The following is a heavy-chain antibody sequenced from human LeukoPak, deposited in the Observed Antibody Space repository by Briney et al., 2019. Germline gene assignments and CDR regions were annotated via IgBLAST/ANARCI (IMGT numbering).Heavy chain of an antibody. CDR1: GYTFTSYG. D-gene: IGHD1-20*01. Sequence: GASVKVSCKASGYTFTSYGISWVRQAPGQGLEWMGWISAYNGNTNYVQKLQGRVTMTTDTSTSTAYMELRSLRSDDTAVYYCAREPRMGYNWNQGAFDIWGQGTMVTVSS. CDR3: AREPRMGYNWNQGAFDI. J-gene: IGHJ3*02. V-gene: IGHV1-18*01. CDR2: ISAYNGNT.